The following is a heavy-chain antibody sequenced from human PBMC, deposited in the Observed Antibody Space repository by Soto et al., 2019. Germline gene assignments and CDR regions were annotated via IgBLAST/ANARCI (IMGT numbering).Heavy chain of an antibody. J-gene: IGHJ6*02. Sequence: GESPKTSCNGAGYSFSSYWIGLVRQMPGKGLGWMGIIYPGDSDTRYSPSFQGQVNISADKSISTAYLQWSGLKASDTAMYYWARLPYNYYYGMDAWGQGTTVTVSS. CDR2: IYPGDSDT. V-gene: IGHV5-51*01. CDR3: ARLPYNYYYGMDA. CDR1: GYSFSSYW.